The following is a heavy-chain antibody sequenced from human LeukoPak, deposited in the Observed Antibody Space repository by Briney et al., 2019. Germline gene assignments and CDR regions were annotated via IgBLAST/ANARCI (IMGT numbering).Heavy chain of an antibody. J-gene: IGHJ4*02. CDR1: GYSFTFYW. V-gene: IGHV5-51*01. CDR3: ARRYCSGGSCYSGFDY. Sequence: RGESLKISCKGSGYSFTFYWIGWVRQMPGKGLEWMGIIYPGDSDTRYSPSFQGQVTISADKSISTAYLQWSSLKASDTAMYYCARRYCSGGSCYSGFDYWGQGTLVTVSS. CDR2: IYPGDSDT. D-gene: IGHD2-15*01.